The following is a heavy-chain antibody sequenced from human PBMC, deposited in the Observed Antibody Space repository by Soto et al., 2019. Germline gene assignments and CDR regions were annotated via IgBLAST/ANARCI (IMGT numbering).Heavy chain of an antibody. CDR3: ARVGNLDSSSLYYYMDV. Sequence: GGSLRLSCAASGFTFSSYWMHWVRQAPGKGLVWVSRINSDGSSTSYADSVKGRFTISRDNAKNTLYLQMNSLRAEDTAVYYCARVGNLDSSSLYYYMDVWGKGTTVTVSS. J-gene: IGHJ6*03. CDR1: GFTFSSYW. CDR2: INSDGSST. D-gene: IGHD6-6*01. V-gene: IGHV3-74*01.